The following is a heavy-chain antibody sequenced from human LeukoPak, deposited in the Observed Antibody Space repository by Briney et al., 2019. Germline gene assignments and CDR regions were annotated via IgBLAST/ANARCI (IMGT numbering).Heavy chain of an antibody. Sequence: SVKVSCKASGYTFTSYGISWVRQAPGQGLERMGWISAYNGNTNYAQKLQGRVTMTTDTSTSTAYMELRSLRSDDTAVYYCARDTSFTYYDFWSGYSPFDYWGQGTLVTVSS. CDR1: GYTFTSYG. D-gene: IGHD3-3*01. CDR3: ARDTSFTYYDFWSGYSPFDY. V-gene: IGHV1-18*01. J-gene: IGHJ4*02. CDR2: ISAYNGNT.